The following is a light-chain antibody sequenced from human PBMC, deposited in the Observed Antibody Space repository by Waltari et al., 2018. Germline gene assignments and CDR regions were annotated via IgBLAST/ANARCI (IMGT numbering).Light chain of an antibody. CDR3: QAWDSRTYVV. CDR1: QLEDNY. V-gene: IGLV3-1*01. CDR2: QDT. Sequence: SYELTQQPSLSVSPGQTATITCSGDQLEDNYVSWYQQRPGQSPVLVIFQDTRRPSGIPERFSGSSSGNTATLTISGTQTLDEADYYCQAWDSRTYVVFGGGTKVTVL. J-gene: IGLJ2*01.